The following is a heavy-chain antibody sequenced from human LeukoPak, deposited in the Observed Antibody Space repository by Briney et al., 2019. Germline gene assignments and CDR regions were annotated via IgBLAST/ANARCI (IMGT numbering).Heavy chain of an antibody. V-gene: IGHV3-66*01. CDR1: GFTVSNNY. Sequence: SGGSLRLSCAASGFTVSNNYMTWVRQSPGKGLQWVSIMYSDGSTFYADSVKGRFTVSRDNSKNTLFLQMNSLRAEDTAVYYCAGDSIAGHRGHWYIIDYWGQGTLVTVSS. CDR3: AGDSIAGHRGHWYIIDY. D-gene: IGHD1-14*01. J-gene: IGHJ4*02. CDR2: MYSDGST.